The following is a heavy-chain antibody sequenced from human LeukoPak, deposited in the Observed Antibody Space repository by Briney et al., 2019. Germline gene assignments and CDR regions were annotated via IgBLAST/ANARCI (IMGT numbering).Heavy chain of an antibody. D-gene: IGHD6-13*01. CDR2: INPNSGGT. J-gene: IGHJ4*02. V-gene: IGHV1-2*02. CDR1: GYTFTGYY. CDR3: ARVYGQLINVVFDY. Sequence: GASVKVFCKASGYTFTGYYMHWVRQAPGQGLEWMGWINPNSGGTNYAQKFQGRVTMTRDTSISTAYMELSRLRSDDTAVYYCARVYGQLINVVFDYWGQGTLVTVSS.